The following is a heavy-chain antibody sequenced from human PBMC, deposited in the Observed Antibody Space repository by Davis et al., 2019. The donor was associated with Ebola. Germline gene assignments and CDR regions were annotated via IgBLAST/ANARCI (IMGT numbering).Heavy chain of an antibody. CDR3: ATTPRYSSHGAYFDY. Sequence: GGSLRLSCAASGFTVSSNYMSWVRQAPGKGLEWVSVIYSGGNTYYADSVKGRFTISRDNFKNTLYLQMNSLRAEDTAMYYCATTPRYSSHGAYFDYWGQGTLVTVSS. J-gene: IGHJ4*02. D-gene: IGHD4-11*01. CDR2: IYSGGNT. CDR1: GFTVSSNY. V-gene: IGHV3-53*01.